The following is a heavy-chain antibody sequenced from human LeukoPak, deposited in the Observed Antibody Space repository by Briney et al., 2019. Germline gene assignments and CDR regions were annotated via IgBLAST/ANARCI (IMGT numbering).Heavy chain of an antibody. CDR3: AGTPRWLQFDS. CDR1: GGSISSFY. CDR2: IHKTGTT. Sequence: SETLSLTCNVSGGSISSFYWSWIRQPPGKGLEWIGNIHKTGTTNYNPSLRSRVTVSVDRSKNQLSLKLNSVTAADTAVYYCAGTPRWLQFDSWGQGTLVTVSS. D-gene: IGHD5-24*01. V-gene: IGHV4-59*01. J-gene: IGHJ4*02.